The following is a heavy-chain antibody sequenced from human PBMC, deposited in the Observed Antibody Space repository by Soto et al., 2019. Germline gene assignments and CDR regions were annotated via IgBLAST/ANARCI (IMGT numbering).Heavy chain of an antibody. Sequence: LRLSCAASGFTFSSYSMNWVRQAPGKGLEWVSYISSSSSTIYYADSVKGRFTISRDNAKNSLYLQMNSLRDEDTAVYYCARDQLRFLEWLPNFDYWGQGTLVTVSS. CDR2: ISSSSSTI. V-gene: IGHV3-48*02. CDR1: GFTFSSYS. CDR3: ARDQLRFLEWLPNFDY. D-gene: IGHD3-3*01. J-gene: IGHJ4*02.